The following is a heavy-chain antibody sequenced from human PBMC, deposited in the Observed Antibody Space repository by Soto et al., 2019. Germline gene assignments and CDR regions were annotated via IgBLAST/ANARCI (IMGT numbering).Heavy chain of an antibody. D-gene: IGHD3-22*01. V-gene: IGHV3-23*01. CDR1: AFTSSSYA. CDR3: AKLLGDSVYYPTGY. Sequence: GSLRLSCAASAFTSSSYAMSWVRHAPGKGLEWGSTIGVSGGSSTYYADSVKGQFTIFRDNSKKTLYLQMNSLGAEDTAVYYFAKLLGDSVYYPTGYWGQGTPVTVSS. CDR2: IGVSGGSST. J-gene: IGHJ4*01.